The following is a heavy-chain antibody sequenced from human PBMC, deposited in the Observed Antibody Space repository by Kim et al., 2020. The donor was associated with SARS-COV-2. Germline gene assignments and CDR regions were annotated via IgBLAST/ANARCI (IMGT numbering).Heavy chain of an antibody. CDR3: ARDYGGYLDY. J-gene: IGHJ4*02. Sequence: SETLSLTCTVSGGSISSYYWSWIRQPPGKGLEWIGFIYYSGSTNYNPSLKSRVTISVDTSKNQFSLKLRSVTAADMAVYYCARDYGGYLDYWGQGTLVTVSS. CDR2: IYYSGST. D-gene: IGHD3-22*01. V-gene: IGHV4-59*01. CDR1: GGSISSYY.